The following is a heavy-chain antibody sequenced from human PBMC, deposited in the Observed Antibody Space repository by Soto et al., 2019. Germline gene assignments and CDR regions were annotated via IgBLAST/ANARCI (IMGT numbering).Heavy chain of an antibody. J-gene: IGHJ3*02. D-gene: IGHD5-12*01. CDR3: AREGGGDGYNWAAFDI. Sequence: PSETLSLTCTVSGGSISSGGYYWSWIRQHPGKGLEWIGYIYYSGSTYYNPSLKSRVTISVDTSKNQFSLKLSSGTAADTAVYYCAREGGGDGYNWAAFDIWGQGTMVTVSS. CDR1: GGSISSGGYY. V-gene: IGHV4-31*03. CDR2: IYYSGST.